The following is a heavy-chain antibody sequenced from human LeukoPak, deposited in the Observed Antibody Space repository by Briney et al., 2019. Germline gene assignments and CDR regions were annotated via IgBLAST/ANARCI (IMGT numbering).Heavy chain of an antibody. D-gene: IGHD6-25*01. CDR1: GFTFSSYG. V-gene: IGHV3-30*02. CDR2: IRYDGSNK. CDR3: AKASGYYYYYMDV. J-gene: IGHJ6*03. Sequence: GGSLRLSCAASGFTFSSYGMHWVRQAPGKGLEWVAFIRYDGSNKYYADSVKGRFTISRDNSKNTLYLQMNSLRAEDTAVWYCAKASGYYYYYMDVWGKGTTVTVSS.